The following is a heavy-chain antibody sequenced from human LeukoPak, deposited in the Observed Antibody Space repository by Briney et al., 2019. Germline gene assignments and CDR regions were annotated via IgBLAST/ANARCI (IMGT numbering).Heavy chain of an antibody. J-gene: IGHJ4*02. V-gene: IGHV3-23*01. CDR2: ISASGSGT. Sequence: GGSLRLSCAASGFTFSSYAMSWVRQAPGKGLEWVSAISASGSGTYYAGSVKGRFTISRDTSKNTLYLQMNSLRAEDTALYYCVKQPSGVAGTYDYWGQGTLVTVSS. CDR3: VKQPSGVAGTYDY. CDR1: GFTFSSYA. D-gene: IGHD6-19*01.